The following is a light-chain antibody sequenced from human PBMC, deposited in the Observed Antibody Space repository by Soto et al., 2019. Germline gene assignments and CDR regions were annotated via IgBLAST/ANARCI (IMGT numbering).Light chain of an antibody. J-gene: IGKJ4*01. CDR3: QQANSFPLT. CDR1: QGISSW. Sequence: TQSPATLSLSPGERDTLSCRASQGISSWLAWYQQKPGKAPKLLIYAASSLQSGVPSRFSGSGSGADFTLTISSLQPEDFATYYCQQANSFPLTFGGGTKVDIK. CDR2: AAS. V-gene: IGKV1-12*01.